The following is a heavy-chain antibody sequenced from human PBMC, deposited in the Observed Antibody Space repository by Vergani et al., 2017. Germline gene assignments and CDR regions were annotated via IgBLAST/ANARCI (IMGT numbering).Heavy chain of an antibody. CDR1: GYTFTGYY. J-gene: IGHJ5*02. Sequence: QVQLVQSGAEVKKPGASVKVSCKASGYTFTGYYMHWVRQAPGQGLEWMGWINPNSGGTNYAQKFQGRVTMTRDTSISTAYMELSRLRSDDTAVYYCARFWYCSSTTLCNNWFDPWGQGTLVTVSS. D-gene: IGHD2-2*01. CDR3: ARFWYCSSTTLCNNWFDP. CDR2: INPNSGGT. V-gene: IGHV1-2*02.